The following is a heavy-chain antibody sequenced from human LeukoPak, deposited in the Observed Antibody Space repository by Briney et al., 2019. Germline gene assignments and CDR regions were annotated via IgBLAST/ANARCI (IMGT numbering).Heavy chain of an antibody. CDR1: GFTFSSCA. CDR2: ISGSGGST. J-gene: IGHJ4*02. CDR3: ARAPGEYNFGSFDY. Sequence: GGSLRLSCAASGFTFSSCAMSWVRQAPGKGLEWVSTISGSGGSTYYADSVKGRFTTSRDNSQNTLYLQMNSLRAEDTAVYFCARAPGEYNFGSFDYWGQGALVTVSS. V-gene: IGHV3-23*01. D-gene: IGHD5-18*01.